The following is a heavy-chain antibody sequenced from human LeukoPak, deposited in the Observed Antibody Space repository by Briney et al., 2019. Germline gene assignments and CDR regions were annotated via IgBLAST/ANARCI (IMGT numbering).Heavy chain of an antibody. CDR2: ISAHNGNT. V-gene: IGHV1-18*01. D-gene: IGHD6-13*01. CDR3: AREGIAAAGIDY. CDR1: GYTFNSYG. Sequence: ASVKVSCKASGYTFNSYGINWVRQAPGQGLEWMGWISAHNGNTNYAQKFQGRVSMTTDTSTSTAYMELRSLGSDDTAVYYCAREGIAAAGIDYWGQGTLVTVSS. J-gene: IGHJ4*02.